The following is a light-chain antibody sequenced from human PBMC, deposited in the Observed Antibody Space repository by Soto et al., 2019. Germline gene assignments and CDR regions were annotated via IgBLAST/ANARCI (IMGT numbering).Light chain of an antibody. Sequence: DIVLTQSPGTLSLSPGERATLSCRASQSVYSTYFAWYQQKPGQAPRLLIYGASSRATGIPDRFSGSGSGTDFTLTINRLAPEGFAVYYCQQYGGSSSTFGQGTNLEIK. V-gene: IGKV3-20*01. CDR3: QQYGGSSST. J-gene: IGKJ2*01. CDR1: QSVYSTY. CDR2: GAS.